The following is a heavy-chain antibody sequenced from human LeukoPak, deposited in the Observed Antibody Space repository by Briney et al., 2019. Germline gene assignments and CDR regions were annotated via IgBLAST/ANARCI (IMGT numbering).Heavy chain of an antibody. V-gene: IGHV3-7*01. CDR2: IKQDGSEK. CDR1: GFSFGNYW. CDR3: ARDGSGFYY. Sequence: PGGSLRLSCTASGFSFGNYWMTWLRQAPGKGLEWVANIKQDGSEKYYVDSVKGRFTISKDNAKNSLYLEMNSLRVEDTAVYYCARDGSGFYYWGQGTLVTVSS. J-gene: IGHJ4*02. D-gene: IGHD3-3*01.